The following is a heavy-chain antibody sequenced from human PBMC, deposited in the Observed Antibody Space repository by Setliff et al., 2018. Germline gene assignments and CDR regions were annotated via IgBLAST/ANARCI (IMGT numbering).Heavy chain of an antibody. CDR1: GYSFTTYW. J-gene: IGHJ4*02. CDR3: ARSLVGAPSSVSFDY. D-gene: IGHD1-26*01. CDR2: IYPGDSDA. V-gene: IGHV5-51*01. Sequence: PGESLNISCKGSGYSFTTYWIAWVRQMPGKGPEWMGIIYPGDSDARYRPSFQGQVTMSADKSVNTAYLQWSNLKASDTAIYYCARSLVGAPSSVSFDYWGQGALVTVSS.